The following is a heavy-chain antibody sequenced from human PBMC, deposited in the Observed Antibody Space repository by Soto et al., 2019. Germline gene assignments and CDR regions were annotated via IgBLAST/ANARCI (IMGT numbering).Heavy chain of an antibody. D-gene: IGHD2-8*01. CDR3: AKGKSENGVDWLDP. CDR2: VRGNSYGA. V-gene: IGHV3-23*01. Sequence: LRLSCAASGFMFENYAMIWVRQAPGKGREWVATVRGNSYGAYYADSVRGRFIISRDNSKNTMSLQLNSLRDDDTAIYYCAKGKSENGVDWLDPWGPGNLVTVSS. J-gene: IGHJ5*02. CDR1: GFMFENYA.